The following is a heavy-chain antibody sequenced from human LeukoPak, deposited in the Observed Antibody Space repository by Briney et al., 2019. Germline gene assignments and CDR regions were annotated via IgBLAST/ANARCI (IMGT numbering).Heavy chain of an antibody. V-gene: IGHV4-38-2*02. CDR2: IHHSGKT. CDR3: ARAQRGHSGSYQGWFDP. CDR1: AYSISSGYY. D-gene: IGHD1-26*01. Sequence: SETLSLTCSVSAYSISSGYYWGWLRQPPGKGLEWIGSIHHSGKTYYNPSLKSRVTISVDTSKNQFSLKLSSVTAADTAVYYCARAQRGHSGSYQGWFDPWGQGTLVTVSS. J-gene: IGHJ5*02.